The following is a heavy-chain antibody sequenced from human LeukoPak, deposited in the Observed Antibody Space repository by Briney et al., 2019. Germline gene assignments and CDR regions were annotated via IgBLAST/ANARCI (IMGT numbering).Heavy chain of an antibody. CDR1: GGSISSGGYY. Sequence: SQTLSLTCTVPGGSISSGGYYWSWIRQHPGKGLEWIGYIYYSGSTYYNPSLKSRVTISVDTSKNQFSLKLSSVTAADTAVYYCARLGGPHYYYYGMDVWGQGTTVTVSS. J-gene: IGHJ6*02. CDR3: ARLGGPHYYYYGMDV. CDR2: IYYSGST. V-gene: IGHV4-31*03.